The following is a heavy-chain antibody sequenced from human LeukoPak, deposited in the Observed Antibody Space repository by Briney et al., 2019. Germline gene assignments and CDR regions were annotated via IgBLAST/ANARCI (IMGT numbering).Heavy chain of an antibody. V-gene: IGHV1-8*01. CDR2: MNPNSGNT. J-gene: IGHJ4*02. Sequence: ASVKVSCKASGYTFTSYDINWVRQATGQGLEWMGWMNPNSGNTGYAQKFQGRVTMTRNTSISTAYMELSSLRSEDTAVYYCARGLVGAAGRSLWGQGTLVTVSS. CDR3: ARGLVGAAGRSL. CDR1: GYTFTSYD. D-gene: IGHD6-13*01.